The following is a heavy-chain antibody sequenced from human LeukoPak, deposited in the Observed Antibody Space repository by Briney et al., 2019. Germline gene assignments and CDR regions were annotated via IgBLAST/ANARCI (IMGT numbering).Heavy chain of an antibody. CDR2: INHSGST. Sequence: SETLSLTCAVYGGSFSGYYWSWIRQPPGKGLEWIGEINHSGSTNYNPSLKSRVTISVDTSKNQFSLKLSSVTAADTAVYYCARGAVAARYGVFDYWGQGTLVTVPS. CDR1: GGSFSGYY. CDR3: ARGAVAARYGVFDY. V-gene: IGHV4-34*01. J-gene: IGHJ4*02. D-gene: IGHD6-6*01.